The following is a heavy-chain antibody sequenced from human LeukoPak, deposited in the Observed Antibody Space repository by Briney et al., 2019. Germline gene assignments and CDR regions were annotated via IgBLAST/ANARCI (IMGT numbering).Heavy chain of an antibody. CDR1: GFTFSSYA. V-gene: IGHV3-74*01. CDR3: VREDNAFDI. J-gene: IGHJ3*02. Sequence: QPGGSLRLSCAASGFTFSSYAMSWVRQAPGEGLMWVSQISGDETYTNYADSVKGRFTISRDNAKNTLYLQMNSLRAEDTAIYYCVREDNAFDIWGQGTLVTVSS. CDR2: ISGDETYT.